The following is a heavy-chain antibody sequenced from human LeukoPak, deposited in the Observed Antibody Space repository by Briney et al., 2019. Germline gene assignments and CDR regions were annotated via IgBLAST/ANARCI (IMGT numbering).Heavy chain of an antibody. CDR1: GYTFTNYY. V-gene: IGHV1-46*01. CDR2: INPSGDSA. CDR3: ARAQSYYDY. J-gene: IGHJ4*02. D-gene: IGHD1-26*01. Sequence: ASVKVSCKASGYTFTNYYTHWVRQAPGQRLEWMGIINPSGDSAIYAHNFQGRVTMTRDTSTTTVYMELSSLRSEDTAVYYCARAQSYYDYWGQGTLVTVSS.